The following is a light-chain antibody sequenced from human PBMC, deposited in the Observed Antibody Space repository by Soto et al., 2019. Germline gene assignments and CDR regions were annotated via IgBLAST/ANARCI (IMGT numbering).Light chain of an antibody. CDR2: DVS. CDR3: QQYGSLSWT. V-gene: IGKV3-11*01. Sequence: EIVLTQSPATLSLSPGERATLSCRASQSVSSYLAWYQQKPGQAPRLVIYDVSNRATGVPDRFSGSGSGTEFTLTISRLEPEDFAVYHCQQYGSLSWTFGQGTKVEIK. J-gene: IGKJ1*01. CDR1: QSVSSY.